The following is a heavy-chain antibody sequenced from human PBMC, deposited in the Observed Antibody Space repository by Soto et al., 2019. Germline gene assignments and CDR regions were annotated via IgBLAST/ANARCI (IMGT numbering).Heavy chain of an antibody. CDR2: IIPIFGTA. Sequence: ASVKVSCKASGGTFSSYAISWVRQAPGQGLEWMGGIIPIFGTANYAQKFQGRVTITADESTSTAYMELSSLRSEDTAVYYCAREGSYYGSGSYYNEEDDAFDIWGQGTMVTVSS. V-gene: IGHV1-69*13. D-gene: IGHD3-10*01. J-gene: IGHJ3*02. CDR3: AREGSYYGSGSYYNEEDDAFDI. CDR1: GGTFSSYA.